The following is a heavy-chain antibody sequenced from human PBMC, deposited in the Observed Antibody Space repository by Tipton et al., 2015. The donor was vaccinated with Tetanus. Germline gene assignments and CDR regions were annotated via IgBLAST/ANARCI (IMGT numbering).Heavy chain of an antibody. J-gene: IGHJ4*02. Sequence: SLRLSCAASGFTFSSYAMSWVRQAPGKGLEWVSAISGSGGSTYYADSVKARFTISRDNSKNTLYLQMNSLTAEDTAVYYCAKVSSSSVDFDYWGQGTLVTVSS. D-gene: IGHD6-13*01. CDR2: ISGSGGST. CDR3: AKVSSSSVDFDY. CDR1: GFTFSSYA. V-gene: IGHV3-23*01.